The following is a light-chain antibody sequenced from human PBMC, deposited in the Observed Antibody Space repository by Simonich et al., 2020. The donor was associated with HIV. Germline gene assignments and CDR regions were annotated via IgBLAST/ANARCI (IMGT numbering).Light chain of an antibody. Sequence: NFMLTQPHSVSESPGKTVTISCTRSSGSIARNYVQWYQQRPGSAPTTGIYEDNQRPSGVPDRFSGSIDSSSNSASLTISGLKTEDEADYYCQSYDSSNQVFGGGTKLTVL. CDR1: SGSIARNY. CDR3: QSYDSSNQV. V-gene: IGLV6-57*03. J-gene: IGLJ3*02. CDR2: EDN.